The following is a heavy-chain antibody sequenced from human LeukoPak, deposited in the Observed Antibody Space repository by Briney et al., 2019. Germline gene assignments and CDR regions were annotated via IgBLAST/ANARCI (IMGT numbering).Heavy chain of an antibody. J-gene: IGHJ4*02. CDR3: ARLLGTVTTFDY. CDR1: GFIFSGCS. Sequence: PGGSLRVSCAASGFIFSGCSLSWVRQAPGKGLEWVATINEVGSKTYYDDSVKGRFTISRDNAKNSLYLEMSSLRAEDTAVYYCARLLGTVTTFDYWGQGTLVTVSS. V-gene: IGHV3-7*01. CDR2: INEVGSKT. D-gene: IGHD1-26*01.